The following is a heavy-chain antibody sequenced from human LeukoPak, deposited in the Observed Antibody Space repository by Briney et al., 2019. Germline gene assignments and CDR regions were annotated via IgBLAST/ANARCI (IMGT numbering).Heavy chain of an antibody. CDR2: TYYSGST. V-gene: IGHV4-39*07. Sequence: PSETLSLTCTVSGGSISSSSYYWGWIRQPPGKGLEWIGSTYYSGSTYYNPSLKSRVTISVDTSKNQFSLKLSSVTAADTAVYYCGLSSLTIAVAVFDYWGQGTLVTVSS. CDR1: GGSISSSSYY. D-gene: IGHD6-19*01. J-gene: IGHJ4*02. CDR3: GLSSLTIAVAVFDY.